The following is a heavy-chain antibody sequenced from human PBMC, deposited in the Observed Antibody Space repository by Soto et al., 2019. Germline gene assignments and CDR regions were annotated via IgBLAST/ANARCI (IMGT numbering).Heavy chain of an antibody. CDR3: XXXXXSCRXGYCYFDN. CDR1: GFTFSDHY. J-gene: IGHJ4*03. V-gene: IGHV3-72*01. D-gene: IGHD5-18*01. Sequence: EVQLVESGGGLVQPGGSLRLSCAASGFTFSDHYMDWVRQAPGKGLEWVGRIRSKAKSYMTEYAASVKGRLTISRDDSKNSXXXQXXXXXXXXXXXXXXXXXXXSCRXGYCYFDNXXXGXXVTVSX. CDR2: IRSKAKSYMT.